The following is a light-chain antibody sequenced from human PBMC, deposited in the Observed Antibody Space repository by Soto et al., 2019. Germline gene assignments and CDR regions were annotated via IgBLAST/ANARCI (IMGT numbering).Light chain of an antibody. J-gene: IGKJ5*01. CDR2: GAS. CDR3: QQYNNWPPVT. Sequence: EIVMTQSPATLSVSPGERATLSCRASQSVSSNLAWYQQKPGQAPRLLMFGASIRASGIPDRFSGSGSGTEFTLTINSLQSEDFAVYYCQQYNNWPPVTFGQETRLEIK. CDR1: QSVSSN. V-gene: IGKV3-15*01.